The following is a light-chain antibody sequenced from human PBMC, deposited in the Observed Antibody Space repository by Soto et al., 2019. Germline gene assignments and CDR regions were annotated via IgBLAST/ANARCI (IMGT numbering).Light chain of an antibody. V-gene: IGKV1-39*01. CDR2: AAS. CDR1: QSIGTS. Sequence: DIQMTQSPSTLSASVGDRVTITCRAGQSIGTSLNWYQQKPGKAPKILIFAASSLQSGVPSRFSGSRSGPDFTLTISSLQPEDFATYYCQQSYSSPPTFGQGTKV. CDR3: QQSYSSPPT. J-gene: IGKJ1*01.